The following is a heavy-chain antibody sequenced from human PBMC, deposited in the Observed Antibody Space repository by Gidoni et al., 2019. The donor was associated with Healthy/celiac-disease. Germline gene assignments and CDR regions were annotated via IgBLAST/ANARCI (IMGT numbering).Heavy chain of an antibody. J-gene: IGHJ4*02. CDR3: ARDSPTYYDSSGYYDLFDY. D-gene: IGHD3-22*01. CDR1: GFTFSSYS. Sequence: EVQLVESGGGLVQPGGSLRLSGAASGFTFSSYSMNWVRQAPGKGLEWVSYISSSSSTIYYADSVKGRFTISRDNAKNSLYLQMNSLRDEDTAVYYCARDSPTYYDSSGYYDLFDYWGQGTLVTVSS. CDR2: ISSSSSTI. V-gene: IGHV3-48*02.